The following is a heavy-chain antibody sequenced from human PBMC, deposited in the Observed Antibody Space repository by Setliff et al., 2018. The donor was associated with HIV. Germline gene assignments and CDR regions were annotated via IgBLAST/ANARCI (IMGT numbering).Heavy chain of an antibody. V-gene: IGHV4-39*01. Sequence: PSETLSLTCTVSGDSTSSSSSYWGWIRQPPGKGLEWIGSIYYSGSTYYNPSLKSRATISVDTSKNQFSLKLNSVTAADTAVYYCARTRGYTYGYIDSWAQGTLVTVSS. CDR3: ARTRGYTYGYIDS. J-gene: IGHJ4*02. CDR1: GDSTSSSSSY. CDR2: IYYSGST. D-gene: IGHD5-18*01.